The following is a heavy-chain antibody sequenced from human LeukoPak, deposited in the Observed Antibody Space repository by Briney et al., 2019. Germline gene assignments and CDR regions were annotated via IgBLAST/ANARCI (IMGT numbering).Heavy chain of an antibody. D-gene: IGHD2-15*01. CDR2: VSSSADAT. CDR3: ARYHGGYFAY. J-gene: IGHJ4*02. CDR1: GFTFSRYS. V-gene: IGHV3-21*01. Sequence: GGSLRLSCAASGFTFSRYSINWVRQAPGKGLEWVSSVSSSADATYYADSVKGRFIISRDNAENSLYLQMNSLRAEDTAVYYCARYHGGYFAYWGQGTLVTVSS.